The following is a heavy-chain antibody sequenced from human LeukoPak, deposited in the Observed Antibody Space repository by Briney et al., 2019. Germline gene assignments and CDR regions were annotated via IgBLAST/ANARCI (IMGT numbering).Heavy chain of an antibody. J-gene: IGHJ4*02. CDR3: ARDRYYYDSSGSRYFDY. CDR2: IYTSGST. D-gene: IGHD3-22*01. CDR1: ADSISSVSYY. V-gene: IGHV4-61*02. Sequence: SQTLSLTCTVSADSISSVSYYWGWIRQPAGKGLEWIGRIYTSGSTNYNPSLKSRVTMSVDTSKNQFSLKLSSVTAADTAVYYCARDRYYYDSSGSRYFDYRGQGTLVTVSS.